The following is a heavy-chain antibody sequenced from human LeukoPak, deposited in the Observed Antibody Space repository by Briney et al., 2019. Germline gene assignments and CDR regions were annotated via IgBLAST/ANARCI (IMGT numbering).Heavy chain of an antibody. CDR3: ARGNYDFWTRGRWFDP. Sequence: GALRLSCAASGFTFSSKWMSWVRQAPGKGLEWVANIKHDGSEKYYVDSVKGRFTISRDNAKNSLYLQMNSLRAEDTAVYYCARGNYDFWTRGRWFDPWGQGTLVTVSS. V-gene: IGHV3-7*01. CDR1: GFTFSSKW. CDR2: IKHDGSEK. D-gene: IGHD3-3*01. J-gene: IGHJ5*02.